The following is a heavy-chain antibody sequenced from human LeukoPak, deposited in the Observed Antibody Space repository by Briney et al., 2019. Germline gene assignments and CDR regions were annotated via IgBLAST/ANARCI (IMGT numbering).Heavy chain of an antibody. CDR2: IIPIFGTA. V-gene: IGHV1-69*13. D-gene: IGHD2-21*02. CDR1: GGTFSSYA. Sequence: SVKVSCKASGGTFSSYAISWVRQAPGQGLEWMGGIIPIFGTANYAQKFQRRVTITADESTSTAYMELSSLRSEDTAVYYCAQLAYCGGDCSPGAFDIWGQGTMVTVSS. CDR3: AQLAYCGGDCSPGAFDI. J-gene: IGHJ3*02.